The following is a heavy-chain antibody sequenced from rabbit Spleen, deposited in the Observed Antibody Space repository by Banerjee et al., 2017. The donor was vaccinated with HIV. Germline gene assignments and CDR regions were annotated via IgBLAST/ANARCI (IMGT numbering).Heavy chain of an antibody. D-gene: IGHD8-1*01. V-gene: IGHV1S40*01. CDR1: GFSLSSKYW. CDR3: ARDTGSSFSSYGMDL. CDR2: INAATAKP. Sequence: QSLEESGGDLVKPGASLTLTCTASGFSLSSKYWICWVRQAPGKGLEWIACINAATAKPVYATWAKGRFTISRASSTTVTLQMTSLTVADTATYFCARDTGSSFSSYGMDLWGQGTLVTVS. J-gene: IGHJ6*01.